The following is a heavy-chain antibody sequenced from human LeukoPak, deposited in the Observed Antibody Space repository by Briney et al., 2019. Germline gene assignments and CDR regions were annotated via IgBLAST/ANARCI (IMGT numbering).Heavy chain of an antibody. V-gene: IGHV5-51*01. J-gene: IGHJ4*02. CDR2: IYPGDSDT. Sequence: KDGESLKISCKGSGYSFTNYWIGWVRQMPGKGLEWMGIIYPGDSDTTYSPSFQGQVTISVDKSINTAFLQWSSLKASDSAMYYCARSYCGSTSCPFDYWGQGSLVTVSS. D-gene: IGHD2-2*01. CDR3: ARSYCGSTSCPFDY. CDR1: GYSFTNYW.